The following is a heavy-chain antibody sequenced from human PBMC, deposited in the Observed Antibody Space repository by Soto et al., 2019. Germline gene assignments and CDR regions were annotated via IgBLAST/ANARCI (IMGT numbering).Heavy chain of an antibody. CDR3: ARGAGGGHYIWGSFADF. V-gene: IGHV4-34*01. J-gene: IGHJ4*02. Sequence: SVTLPLTCAVYGGSFSDYYWSLIRQPPGKGLEWIGEINHSGSANFHPSLTSRVTISVDTSKNQFSLKLSSVTAADTALYYCARGAGGGHYIWGSFADFWGQGTLVTVSS. D-gene: IGHD3-16*01. CDR2: INHSGSA. CDR1: GGSFSDYY.